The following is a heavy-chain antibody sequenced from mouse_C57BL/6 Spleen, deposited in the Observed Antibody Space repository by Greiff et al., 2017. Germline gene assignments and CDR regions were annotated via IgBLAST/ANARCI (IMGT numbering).Heavy chain of an antibody. Sequence: QVQLQQPGAELVKPGASVKLSCKASGYTFTSYWMHWVKQRPGQGLEWIGMIHPNSGSTNYNEKFKSKATLTVDKSSSTAYMQLRSLTSEDSAVYYCAQTGTGPFDYWGQGTTLTVSS. V-gene: IGHV1-64*01. J-gene: IGHJ2*01. CDR1: GYTFTSYW. CDR2: IHPNSGST. CDR3: AQTGTGPFDY. D-gene: IGHD3-2*01.